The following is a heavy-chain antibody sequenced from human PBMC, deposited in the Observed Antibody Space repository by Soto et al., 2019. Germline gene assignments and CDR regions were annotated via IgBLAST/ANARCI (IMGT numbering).Heavy chain of an antibody. V-gene: IGHV1-18*01. Sequence: ASVKVSCKASDYTFSYYGISWVRQAPGQGLEWMGWISTYNGDTKSAQTLQGRVSMTTDTFTSTAYMELRSLRSGDTAVYFCARVKGDCNSTSCLNYFYHGLDVWGQGTTVTVSS. CDR2: ISTYNGDT. CDR3: ARVKGDCNSTSCLNYFYHGLDV. D-gene: IGHD2-2*01. CDR1: DYTFSYYG. J-gene: IGHJ6*02.